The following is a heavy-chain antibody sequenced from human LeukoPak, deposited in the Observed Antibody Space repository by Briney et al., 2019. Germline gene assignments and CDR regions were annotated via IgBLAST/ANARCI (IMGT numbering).Heavy chain of an antibody. CDR3: ARAHVDTAMVVEYYFDY. J-gene: IGHJ4*02. Sequence: GGSLRLSCAASGFTFSSYVMHWVRQAPGKGLEWVAVIWYDGSNKYYADSVEGRFTISRDNSKNTLYLQMNSLRAEDTAVYYCARAHVDTAMVVEYYFDYWGQGTLVTVSS. CDR1: GFTFSSYV. V-gene: IGHV3-33*01. CDR2: IWYDGSNK. D-gene: IGHD5-18*01.